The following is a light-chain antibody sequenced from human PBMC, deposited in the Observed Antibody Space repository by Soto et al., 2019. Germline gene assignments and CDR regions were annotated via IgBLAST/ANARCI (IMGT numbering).Light chain of an antibody. Sequence: DIQMTQSPSTLSASVGDRVTITCRASQSISSWLAWYQQKPGKAPKPLIYDASSLESGVPSRFSGSGSGTEFTLTISSLQPDDFATYYCQQYNSYWTFGQGTKVDNK. CDR3: QQYNSYWT. V-gene: IGKV1-5*01. CDR1: QSISSW. CDR2: DAS. J-gene: IGKJ1*01.